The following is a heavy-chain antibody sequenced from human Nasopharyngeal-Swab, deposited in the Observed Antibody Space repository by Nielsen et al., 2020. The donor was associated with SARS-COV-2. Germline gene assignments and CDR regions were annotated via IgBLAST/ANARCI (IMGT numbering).Heavy chain of an antibody. J-gene: IGHJ4*02. CDR1: GFTFSSYE. Sequence: GGSLRLSCAASGFTFSSYEMNWVRQAPGKGLEWVSYITTSGSTIYYADSVKGRFTISRDNAKNSLYLQMNSLRAEDTAVYYCARDPLVYDGSGYGHFDYWGQGTLVTVSS. CDR3: ARDPLVYDGSGYGHFDY. V-gene: IGHV3-48*03. CDR2: ITTSGSTI. D-gene: IGHD3-22*01.